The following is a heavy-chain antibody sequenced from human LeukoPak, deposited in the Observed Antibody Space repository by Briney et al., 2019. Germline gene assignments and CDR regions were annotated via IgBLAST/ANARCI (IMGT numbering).Heavy chain of an antibody. J-gene: IGHJ4*02. CDR2: ISGSGSIT. CDR3: AKDLYGDYDNDY. V-gene: IGHV3-23*01. CDR1: GFTFSSYA. D-gene: IGHD4-17*01. Sequence: GGSLRLSCAASGFTFSSYAMSWVRQAPGKGLEWVSGISGSGSITYYADFVKGRFTISRDNSKNTLYLQMNSLRAEDTAVYYCAKDLYGDYDNDYWGQGTLVTVSS.